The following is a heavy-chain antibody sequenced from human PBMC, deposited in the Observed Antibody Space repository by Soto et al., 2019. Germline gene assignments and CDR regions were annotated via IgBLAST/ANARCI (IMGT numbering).Heavy chain of an antibody. CDR2: LIHGGSS. Sequence: QVHLEQWGAGLLKPSETLSLTCAIYNSSLGAFHWTWIRQPPGKGLEWIGELIHGGSSKYNPSLKRRFSFSLCTSKSQFAMYVVSVIAADTAVYYCARRPLSYDYFRQTWREIGYAFDVLGRGISVTVSS. CDR1: NSSLGAFH. V-gene: IGHV4-34*02. J-gene: IGHJ3*01. CDR3: ARRPLSYDYFRQTWREIGYAFDV. D-gene: IGHD3-10*02.